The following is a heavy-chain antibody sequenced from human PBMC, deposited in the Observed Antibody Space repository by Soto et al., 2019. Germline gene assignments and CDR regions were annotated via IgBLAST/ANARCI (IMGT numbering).Heavy chain of an antibody. D-gene: IGHD4-4*01. V-gene: IGHV3-23*01. CDR3: ARSPTRTNYADRFDT. CDR2: IRGVAGST. J-gene: IGHJ5*02. CDR1: VFTFSTFD. Sequence: GLSLRLSCAXAVFTFSTFDMTWVGRAPGKGLEWVSLIRGVAGSTHYPDSVKGRFTISRDNSNNILYLKMNSLRVEDTAVYYCARSPTRTNYADRFDTWGQGTMVTVSS.